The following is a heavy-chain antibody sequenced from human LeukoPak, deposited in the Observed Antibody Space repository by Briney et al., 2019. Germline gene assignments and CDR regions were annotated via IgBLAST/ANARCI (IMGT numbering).Heavy chain of an antibody. CDR2: IIPSGST. V-gene: IGHV4-34*12. CDR1: APSFSEHY. D-gene: IGHD5-18*01. CDR3: ARVGYSYVINDWSRTGLGAYATKYYYRMDV. Sequence: QPSQTLSLTCSVYAPSFSEHYWSWIRQPPGNWLEWNGEIIPSGSTNYSPSLKTRVSISVDPSKYRFSLKLSSVAAADTAVYFCARVGYSYVINDWSRTGLGAYATKYYYRMDVWDKGTTVTVSS. J-gene: IGHJ6*04.